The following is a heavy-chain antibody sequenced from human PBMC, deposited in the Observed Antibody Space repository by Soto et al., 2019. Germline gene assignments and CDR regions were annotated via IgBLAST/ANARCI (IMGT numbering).Heavy chain of an antibody. Sequence: ASVKVSCKASGGTFSSYTISWVRQAPGQGLEWMGRIIPILGIANYAQKFQGRVTITADKSTSTAYMELSSLRSEDTAVYYCAAEYYYDSSGYYDVDYWGQGTLVTVSS. V-gene: IGHV1-69*02. CDR1: GGTFSSYT. D-gene: IGHD3-22*01. CDR2: IIPILGIA. CDR3: AAEYYYDSSGYYDVDY. J-gene: IGHJ4*02.